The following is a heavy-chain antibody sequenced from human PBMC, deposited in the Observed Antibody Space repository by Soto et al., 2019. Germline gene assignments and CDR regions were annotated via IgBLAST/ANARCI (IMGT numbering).Heavy chain of an antibody. D-gene: IGHD2-15*01. CDR2: IWYDGSNK. CDR1: GFTFSSYG. V-gene: IGHV3-33*01. Sequence: GGSLRLSCAASGFTFSSYGMHWVRQAPGKGLEWVAVIWYDGSNKYYADSVKGRFTIPRDNSKNTLYLQMNSLRAEDTAVYYCARDRGDIDYYYGMDVWGQGTTVTVSS. J-gene: IGHJ6*02. CDR3: ARDRGDIDYYYGMDV.